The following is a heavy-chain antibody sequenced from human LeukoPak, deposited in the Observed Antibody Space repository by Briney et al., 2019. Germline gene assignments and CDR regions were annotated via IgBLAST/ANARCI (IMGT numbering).Heavy chain of an antibody. J-gene: IGHJ3*02. V-gene: IGHV4-59*08. CDR3: ARQHGDYADAFDI. D-gene: IGHD4-17*01. CDR2: ISYSGST. CDR1: GGSITSYH. Sequence: TSETLSLTCTVSGGSITSYHWSWIRQPPGKGLEWIGYISYSGSTNYNPSLKSRVTISIDTSKNQFSLKLSSVTAADTAVYYCARQHGDYADAFDIWGQGTMVTVSS.